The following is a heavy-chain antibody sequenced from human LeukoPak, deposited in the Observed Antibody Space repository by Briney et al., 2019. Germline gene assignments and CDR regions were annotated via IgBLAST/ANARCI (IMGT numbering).Heavy chain of an antibody. Sequence: HPGGSLRLSCAASGFTFSSYGMTWVRQAPGKGLDWVAVISYDGNNKYYPDSVKGRFTISRDNSKNTLYLQMNSLRAEDTAVYYCAKAESGGNTYFDYWGQGTLVTVSS. CDR2: ISYDGNNK. D-gene: IGHD4-23*01. J-gene: IGHJ4*02. CDR3: AKAESGGNTYFDY. V-gene: IGHV3-30*18. CDR1: GFTFSSYG.